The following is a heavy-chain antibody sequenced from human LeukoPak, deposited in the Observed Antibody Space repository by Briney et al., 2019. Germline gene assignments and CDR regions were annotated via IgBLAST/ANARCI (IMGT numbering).Heavy chain of an antibody. D-gene: IGHD4-11*01. CDR3: ARAGYSNYCPDY. CDR1: GFTFSSYN. V-gene: IGHV3-21*01. CDR2: ISSSSSYI. J-gene: IGHJ4*02. Sequence: PGGSLRLSCAASGFTFSSYNMNWVRQAPGKGLEWVSSISSSSSYIYYADSVKGRFTISRDNAKNSLYLQMNSLRAEDTAVYYCARAGYSNYCPDYWGQGTLVTVSS.